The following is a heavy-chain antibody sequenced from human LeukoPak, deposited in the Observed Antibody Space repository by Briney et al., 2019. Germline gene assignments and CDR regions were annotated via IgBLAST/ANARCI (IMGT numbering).Heavy chain of an antibody. J-gene: IGHJ4*02. Sequence: ASVKVSCKASGYTFTSYGISWVRQAPGQGLEWMGWISTYNGNTNYAQKLQGRGTMTTDTSTGTAYMQLRSLRSDDTAFYYSAGGYCSSTSCCEFDYWGQGTLVTVSS. CDR3: AGGYCSSTSCCEFDY. V-gene: IGHV1-18*01. CDR1: GYTFTSYG. CDR2: ISTYNGNT. D-gene: IGHD2-2*03.